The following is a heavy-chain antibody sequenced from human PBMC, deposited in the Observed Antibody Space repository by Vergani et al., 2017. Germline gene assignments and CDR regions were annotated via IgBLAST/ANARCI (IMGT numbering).Heavy chain of an antibody. V-gene: IGHV1-69*04. Sequence: QGQLAQSGAEVKKPGSSVKVSCKASGGTFSSYTISWVRQAPGQGLEWMGRIIPILGIANYAQKFQGRVTITADKSTSTAYMELSSLRSDDTAVYFCVTGRGIYWGQGTLVTVST. D-gene: IGHD6-13*01. CDR2: IIPILGIA. CDR3: VTGRGIY. CDR1: GGTFSSYT. J-gene: IGHJ4*02.